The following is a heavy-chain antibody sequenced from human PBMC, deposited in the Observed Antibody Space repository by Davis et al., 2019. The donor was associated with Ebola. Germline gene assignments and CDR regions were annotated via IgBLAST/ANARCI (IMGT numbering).Heavy chain of an antibody. D-gene: IGHD6-19*01. CDR2: IYYSGST. Sequence: SETLSLTCTVSGGSISSSSYYWGWIRQPPGKGLEWIGSIYYSGSTYYNPSLKSRVTISVDTSKNQFSLKLSSVTAADTVVYYCARGYGSGWYSYWGQGTLVTVSS. CDR3: ARGYGSGWYSY. CDR1: GGSISSSSYY. J-gene: IGHJ4*02. V-gene: IGHV4-39*07.